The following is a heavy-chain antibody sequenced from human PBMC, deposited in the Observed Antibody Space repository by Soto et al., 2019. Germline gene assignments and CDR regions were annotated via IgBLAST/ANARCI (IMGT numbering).Heavy chain of an antibody. CDR1: GFTFSSYA. J-gene: IGHJ4*02. CDR3: AQMATIEGYYFDY. V-gene: IGHV3-23*01. D-gene: IGHD5-12*01. CDR2: ISGSGGST. Sequence: LRLSCAASGFTFSSYAMSWVRQAPGKGLEWVSAISGSGGSTYYADSVKGRFTISRDNSKNTLYLQMNSLRAEDTAVYYCAQMATIEGYYFDYWGQGTLVTVSS.